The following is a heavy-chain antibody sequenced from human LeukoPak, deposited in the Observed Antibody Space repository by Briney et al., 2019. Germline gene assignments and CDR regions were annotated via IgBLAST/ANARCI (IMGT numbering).Heavy chain of an antibody. Sequence: SETLSLTCTVSGASLSTSSWTWIRQPPGKGLECIGFIYYSGTAHYHPSLKSRVTISLDTSKNQFSLKLSSVTAADTAVYYCARRPGEYGGNDFDYWGQGTLVTVSS. CDR2: IYYSGTA. V-gene: IGHV4-59*08. CDR1: GASLSTSS. CDR3: ARRPGEYGGNDFDY. D-gene: IGHD4/OR15-4a*01. J-gene: IGHJ4*02.